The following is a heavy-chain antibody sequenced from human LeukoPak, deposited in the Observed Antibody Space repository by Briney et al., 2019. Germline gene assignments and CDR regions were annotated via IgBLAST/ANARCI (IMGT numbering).Heavy chain of an antibody. CDR1: GGTFSSYA. J-gene: IGHJ4*02. D-gene: IGHD2-15*01. CDR3: TRVNGVVAATYDY. Sequence: SVKVSCKASGGTFSSYAISWVRQAPGQGLEWMGRIIPILGIANYAQKFQGRVTITADKSTSTAYMELSSLRSEDTAVYYCTRVNGVVAATYDYWGQGTLVTVSS. V-gene: IGHV1-69*04. CDR2: IIPILGIA.